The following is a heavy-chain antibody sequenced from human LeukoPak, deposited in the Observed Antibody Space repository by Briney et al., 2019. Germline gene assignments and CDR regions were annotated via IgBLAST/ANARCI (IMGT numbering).Heavy chain of an antibody. CDR1: VFTFSTCA. V-gene: IGHV3-23*01. CDR2: ISGTTSGT. CDR3: AKVRTYFYHGLDV. D-gene: IGHD1-14*01. Sequence: GGALRLSCVASVFTFSTCAMSWVRQAPGKGREWVSGISGTTSGTYYADSVKGRFTISRDNSKNTLFLQVNSLRAEDTAVYYCAKVRTYFYHGLDVWGQGTTVTVSS. J-gene: IGHJ6*02.